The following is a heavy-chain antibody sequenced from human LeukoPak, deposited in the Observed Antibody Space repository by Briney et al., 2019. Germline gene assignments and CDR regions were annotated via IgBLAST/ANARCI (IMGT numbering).Heavy chain of an antibody. Sequence: PGGSLRLSCAASGFTFSSYGMHWVRQAPGKGLGGGAFIRYDGSNKFYADSVKGRFTISRDNSRNTLYLQMNSLRAEDTAVYYCAKDGLYSGYDVYYFDYWGQGTLVTVSS. V-gene: IGHV3-30*02. CDR3: AKDGLYSGYDVYYFDY. CDR2: IRYDGSNK. D-gene: IGHD5-12*01. CDR1: GFTFSSYG. J-gene: IGHJ4*02.